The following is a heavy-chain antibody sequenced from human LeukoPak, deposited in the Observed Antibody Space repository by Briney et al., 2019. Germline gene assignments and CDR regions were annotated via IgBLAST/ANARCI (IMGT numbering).Heavy chain of an antibody. CDR2: IYYSGST. CDR3: ARGGYYDSSGYYYPDY. D-gene: IGHD3-22*01. Sequence: SQTLSLTCTVSGGSISSGGYYWSWIRQHPGKGLEWIGYIYYSGSTYYNPSLKSRVTISVDTSKNQFSLKLSSVTAADTAVYYCARGGYYDSSGYYYPDYWGQGTLVTVSS. V-gene: IGHV4-31*03. J-gene: IGHJ4*02. CDR1: GGSISSGGYY.